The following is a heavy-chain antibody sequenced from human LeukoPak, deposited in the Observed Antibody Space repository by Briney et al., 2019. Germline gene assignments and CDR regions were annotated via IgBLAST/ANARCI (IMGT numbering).Heavy chain of an antibody. CDR2: INAGNGNT. CDR3: ARGPYSNYWFDP. CDR1: GYTFTSYA. Sequence: ASVKVSCKTSGYTFTSYAMHWVRLAPGQRLEWMGWINAGNGNTKYSQKFQDRVTITRDTSASTAYMELSSLRSEDTAVYFCARGPYSNYWFDPWGQGTLVTVPS. V-gene: IGHV1-3*01. J-gene: IGHJ5*02. D-gene: IGHD4-11*01.